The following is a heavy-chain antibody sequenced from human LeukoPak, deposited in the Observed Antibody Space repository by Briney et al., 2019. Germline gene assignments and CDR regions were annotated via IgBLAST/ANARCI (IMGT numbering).Heavy chain of an antibody. J-gene: IGHJ4*02. Sequence: SVKVSCKASGGTFSSYAISWVRQAPGQGLEWMGRIVPNFGTANYTENFQGRVTITTDESTSTASMELTSLRSEDTAVYYCARGDSSGYSYWGQATLVTASS. CDR3: ARGDSSGYSY. D-gene: IGHD3-22*01. CDR2: IVPNFGTA. CDR1: GGTFSSYA. V-gene: IGHV1-69*05.